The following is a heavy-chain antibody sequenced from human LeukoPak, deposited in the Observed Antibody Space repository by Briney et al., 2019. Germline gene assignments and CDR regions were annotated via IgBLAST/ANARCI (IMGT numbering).Heavy chain of an antibody. CDR3: AKYYGQGDYYYYYGMDV. V-gene: IGHV3-23*01. CDR2: ISGSGGGT. Sequence: GGSLRLSCAASGFTFSSIAMSWVRQAPDKGLEWVSTISGSGGGTYYADSVKGRFTISRDDSKNTLYLQMNSLRAEDTAVYYCAKYYGQGDYYYYYGMDVWGQGTTVTVSS. CDR1: GFTFSSIA. D-gene: IGHD4-17*01. J-gene: IGHJ6*02.